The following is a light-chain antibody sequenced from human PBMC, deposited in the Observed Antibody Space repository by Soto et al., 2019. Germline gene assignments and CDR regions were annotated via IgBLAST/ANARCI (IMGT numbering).Light chain of an antibody. CDR1: QSFSTW. CDR3: QEYLRYPYT. CDR2: RTY. V-gene: IGKV1-5*03. J-gene: IGKJ2*01. Sequence: DIQMTQSPSTLSVSVGDRVTITCRASQSFSTWLAGYQQKPGKAPKLLIYRTYSLKNGVPSRFRGSGSGTEFPHNIPSVPHDDFATYYGQEYLRYPYTFGQGTKLEIK.